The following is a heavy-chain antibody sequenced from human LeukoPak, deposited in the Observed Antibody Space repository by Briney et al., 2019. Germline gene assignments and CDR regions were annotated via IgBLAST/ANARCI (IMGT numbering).Heavy chain of an antibody. CDR1: GGSISSSNW. CDR2: IYHSGST. V-gene: IGHV4-4*02. Sequence: SGTLSLTCAVSGGSISSSNWWSWVRQPPGKGLEWIGEIYHSGSTNYNPSLKSRVTISVDKSKNQFSLKLSSVTAADTAVYYCARSNYDSSGCSFANWGQGTLVTVSS. J-gene: IGHJ1*01. D-gene: IGHD3-22*01. CDR3: ARSNYDSSGCSFAN.